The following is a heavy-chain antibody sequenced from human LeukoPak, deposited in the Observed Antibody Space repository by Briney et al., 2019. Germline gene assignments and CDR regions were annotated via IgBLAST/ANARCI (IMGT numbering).Heavy chain of an antibody. CDR3: ARGFGPDF. J-gene: IGHJ4*02. CDR1: GGTFSSYA. Sequence: ASVKVSCKASGGTFSSYAISWVRQALGQGLEWMGRVNPDSGNTGYAQKFQGRVTITRNTSTSTAYMELSSLRSEDTAVYYCARGFGPDFWGQGSLVTVSS. V-gene: IGHV1-8*03. D-gene: IGHD3-3*01. CDR2: VNPDSGNT.